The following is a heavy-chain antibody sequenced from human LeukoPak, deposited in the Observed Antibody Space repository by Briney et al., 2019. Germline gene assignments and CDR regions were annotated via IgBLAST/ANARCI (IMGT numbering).Heavy chain of an antibody. D-gene: IGHD1-26*01. CDR3: AGATTVYDAFDI. CDR2: MNPNSGNT. V-gene: IGHV1-8*01. CDR1: GYTFTSYD. Sequence: ASVKVSCKASGYTFTSYDINWVRQATGQGLEWMGWMNPNSGNTGYAQKFQGRVTMTGSTSISTAYMELSSLRSEDTAVYYCAGATTVYDAFDIWGQGTMVTVSS. J-gene: IGHJ3*02.